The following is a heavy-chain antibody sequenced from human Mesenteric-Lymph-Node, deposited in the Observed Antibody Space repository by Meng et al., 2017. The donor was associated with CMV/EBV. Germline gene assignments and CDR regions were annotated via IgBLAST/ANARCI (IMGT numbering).Heavy chain of an antibody. D-gene: IGHD3-3*01. V-gene: IGHV1-69*05. Sequence: SGGTFSSYAISWVRQATGEGLEWMGGIIPIFGTANYAREFQGRVTITTDESTSTAYRELSRLRSEDTAVYYCARVKADYDFWSGPWGPWGQGTLVTVSS. CDR1: GGTFSSYA. CDR3: ARVKADYDFWSGPWGP. J-gene: IGHJ5*02. CDR2: IIPIFGTA.